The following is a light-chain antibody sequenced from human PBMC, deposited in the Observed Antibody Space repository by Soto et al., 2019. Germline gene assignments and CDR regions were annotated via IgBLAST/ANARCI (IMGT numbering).Light chain of an antibody. CDR1: QYINTR. CDR3: HQRQSWPRT. V-gene: IGKV3-11*01. J-gene: IGKJ1*01. Sequence: EIVLTQSPATLSSFPGARVPLSCRASQYINTRLAWYQHRPGQAPRLLIYQTSIRAAGIPARFSASGSGTDFTLTISDVQPEEFALYYCHQRQSWPRTVGQGTKVDIK. CDR2: QTS.